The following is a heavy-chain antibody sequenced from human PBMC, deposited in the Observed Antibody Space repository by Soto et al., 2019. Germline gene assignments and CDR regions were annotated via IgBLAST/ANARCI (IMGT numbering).Heavy chain of an antibody. CDR2: IIPIFGTA. CDR3: ARAPNSGSYLHFDY. Sequence: SVKVCCKPSGGTFSSYAISWVRQEHGQGLEWMGGIIPIFGTANYAQKFQGRVTITADESTSTAYMELSSLRSEDTAVYYCARAPNSGSYLHFDYWGQGTLVTVS. D-gene: IGHD1-26*01. J-gene: IGHJ4*02. V-gene: IGHV1-69*13. CDR1: GGTFSSYA.